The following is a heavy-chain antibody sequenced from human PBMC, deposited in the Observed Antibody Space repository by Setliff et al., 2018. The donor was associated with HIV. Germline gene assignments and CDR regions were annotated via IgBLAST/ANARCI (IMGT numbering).Heavy chain of an antibody. V-gene: IGHV4-34*01. J-gene: IGHJ4*02. CDR3: ARFEVTTVTTRDY. CDR1: GGSISSHY. Sequence: SETLSLTCTVSGGSISSHYWSWVRQTPGKGLEWIGEINHGGDTNYNPSLKSRVTISVGSSYNHFSLKLSSVTAADTGVYYCARFEVTTVTTRDYWGQGTLVTVSS. CDR2: INHGGDT. D-gene: IGHD4-17*01.